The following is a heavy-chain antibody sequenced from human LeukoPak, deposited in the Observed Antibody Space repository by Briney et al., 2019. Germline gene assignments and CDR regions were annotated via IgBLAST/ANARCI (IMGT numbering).Heavy chain of an antibody. Sequence: GGSLRLSCAASGFTFSSYAMSWVRQAPGKGLEWVSAISGSGGSTYYADSVKGRFAISRDNSKNTLYLQVNSLSAEDTAIYYCAKVIIAGLYDHVWGSHRQLDVFDVWGQGTRVTVSS. J-gene: IGHJ3*01. CDR1: GFTFSSYA. CDR3: AKVIIAGLYDHVWGSHRQLDVFDV. D-gene: IGHD3-16*02. V-gene: IGHV3-23*01. CDR2: ISGSGGST.